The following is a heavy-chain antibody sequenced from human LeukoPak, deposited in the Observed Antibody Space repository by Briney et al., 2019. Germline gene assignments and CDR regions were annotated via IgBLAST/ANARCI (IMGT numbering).Heavy chain of an antibody. CDR3: ARGNNDFPADNAFDI. V-gene: IGHV4-34*01. Sequence: PSETLSLTCAVYGGSFSGYYWSWIRQPPGKGLEWIGEINHSGSTNYNPSLKSRVTISVDTSKNQFSLKLSSVTAADTAVYYCARGNNDFPADNAFDIWGQGTMVTVSS. CDR1: GGSFSGYY. J-gene: IGHJ3*02. D-gene: IGHD1/OR15-1a*01. CDR2: INHSGST.